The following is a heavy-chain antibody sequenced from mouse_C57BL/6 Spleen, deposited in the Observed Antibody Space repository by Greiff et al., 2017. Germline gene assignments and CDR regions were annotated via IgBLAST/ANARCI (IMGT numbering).Heavy chain of an antibody. CDR2: IDPAAGDT. D-gene: IGHD2-4*01. CDR3: TTPYDDDVAY. J-gene: IGHJ3*01. Sequence: EVQLQQSGAELVRPGASVKLSCTASGFNIKDYYMPWVKQRPEQGLAWIGRIDPAAGDTEYPPKFKGKATMTADTSYNTAYLQLSSLTSEDTAVYYCTTPYDDDVAYWGQGTLVTVSA. V-gene: IGHV14-1*01. CDR1: GFNIKDYY.